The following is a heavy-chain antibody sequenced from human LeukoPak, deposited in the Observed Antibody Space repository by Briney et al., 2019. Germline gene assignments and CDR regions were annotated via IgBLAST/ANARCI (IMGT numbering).Heavy chain of an antibody. Sequence: GGSLRLSCAASGFTFSSYGMSWVRKAPGKGLEWVSAISGSGGSTYYADSVKGRFTISRDNSKNTLYLQMNSLRAEDTAVYYCAKDPRSSGWFDYWGQGTLVTVSS. D-gene: IGHD6-19*01. CDR3: AKDPRSSGWFDY. J-gene: IGHJ4*02. CDR2: ISGSGGST. V-gene: IGHV3-23*01. CDR1: GFTFSSYG.